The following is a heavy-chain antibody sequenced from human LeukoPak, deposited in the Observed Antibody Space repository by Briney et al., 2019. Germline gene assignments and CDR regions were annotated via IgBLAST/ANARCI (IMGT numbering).Heavy chain of an antibody. J-gene: IGHJ5*01. V-gene: IGHV1-2*02. CDR2: INPKSGGT. CDR1: VYTFSDYY. CDR3: ARGGNYYNIESNWFDS. D-gene: IGHD3-22*01. Sequence: ASVKVSCKASVYTFSDYYTHWVRQAPGQGLEWMGWINPKSGGTDYAQKFQGRVAMTRDTPISTAYMKLSRLRSDDTAVYYGARGGNYYNIESNWFDSWGQETRVTVSS.